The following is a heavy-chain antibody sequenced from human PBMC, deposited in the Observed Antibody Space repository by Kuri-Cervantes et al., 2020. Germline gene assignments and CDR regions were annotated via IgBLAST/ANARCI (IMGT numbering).Heavy chain of an antibody. D-gene: IGHD6-6*01. Sequence: SVKVSCKASGGTFSSYAISWVRQAPGQGLEWMGGIIPIFGTANYAQKFQGRVTITADESTSTVYMELRSLTSDDTAVYYCARAPAGIAARPLDYWGRGTLVTVSS. CDR2: IIPIFGTA. J-gene: IGHJ4*02. V-gene: IGHV1-69*13. CDR1: GGTFSSYA. CDR3: ARAPAGIAARPLDY.